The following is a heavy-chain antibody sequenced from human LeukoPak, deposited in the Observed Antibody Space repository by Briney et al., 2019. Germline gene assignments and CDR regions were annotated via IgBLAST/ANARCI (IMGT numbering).Heavy chain of an antibody. Sequence: ASVKVSCKASGYTFTSYAMNWVRQAPGQGLEWMGWINPNSGGTNYAQKFQGRVTMTRDTSISTAYMELSRLRSDDTAVYYCMLMVYARRGARNYWGQGTLVTVSS. D-gene: IGHD2-8*01. CDR1: GYTFTSYA. V-gene: IGHV1-2*02. CDR2: INPNSGGT. CDR3: MLMVYARRGARNY. J-gene: IGHJ4*02.